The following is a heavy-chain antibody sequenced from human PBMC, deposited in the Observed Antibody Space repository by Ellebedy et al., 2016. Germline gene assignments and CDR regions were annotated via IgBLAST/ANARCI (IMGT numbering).Heavy chain of an antibody. CDR1: GDSLTVYW. Sequence: GESLKISCRYSGDSLTVYWIGWVRQVPGKGLEWMGLIYAGDSDPKYSPSFQGQVTFSVDRSINTAYLQWTSLKAADSATYYCAHGGAGSGTTSLFYWGQGTLVTVSS. V-gene: IGHV5-51*01. D-gene: IGHD5-12*01. J-gene: IGHJ4*02. CDR3: AHGGAGSGTTSLFY. CDR2: IYAGDSDP.